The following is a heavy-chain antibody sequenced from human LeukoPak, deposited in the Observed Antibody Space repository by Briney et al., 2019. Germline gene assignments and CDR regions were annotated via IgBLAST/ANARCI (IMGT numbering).Heavy chain of an antibody. Sequence: PGGSLRLSCTASGFTISTYWMSWVRQAPGKGLEWVANINQDGSKKYYVDSVKGRFTISRDNVKNSLYLQMNSLRAEDTAVYYCARDVVLDYDSNAYYAPEDWGQGTLVTVSS. CDR2: INQDGSKK. CDR1: GFTISTYW. V-gene: IGHV3-7*01. D-gene: IGHD3-22*01. CDR3: ARDVVLDYDSNAYYAPED. J-gene: IGHJ4*02.